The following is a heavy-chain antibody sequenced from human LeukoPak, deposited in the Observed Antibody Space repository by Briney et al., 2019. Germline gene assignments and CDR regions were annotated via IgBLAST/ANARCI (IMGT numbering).Heavy chain of an antibody. J-gene: IGHJ5*02. CDR2: ISHSGNI. Sequence: SETLSLTCVVSGGSISLSKWWSWVRQPPGKGPEWIGEISHSGNINYTPSLKSRVTISIDKSKNQFSLKLSSVTAADTAVYYCARHPTIDYYGSGGGIFDPWGQGTLVTVSS. CDR1: GGSISLSKW. CDR3: ARHPTIDYYGSGGGIFDP. V-gene: IGHV4/OR15-8*02. D-gene: IGHD3-10*01.